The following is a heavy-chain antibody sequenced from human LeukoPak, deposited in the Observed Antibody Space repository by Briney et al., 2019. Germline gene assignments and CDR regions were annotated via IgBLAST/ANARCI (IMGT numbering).Heavy chain of an antibody. V-gene: IGHV4-38-2*01. J-gene: IGHJ5*02. CDR1: GYSISSGYY. CDR3: AREVGYCTSISCLDWFDP. Sequence: SETLSLTCAVSGYSISSGYYWGWIRQPPGKWLEWIGNIYQSGSTYHDPSLKSRVTVSIDTSKNQFSLKLSSVTAADTAVYYCAREVGYCTSISCLDWFDPWGQGTLVTVSS. D-gene: IGHD2-2*01. CDR2: IYQSGST.